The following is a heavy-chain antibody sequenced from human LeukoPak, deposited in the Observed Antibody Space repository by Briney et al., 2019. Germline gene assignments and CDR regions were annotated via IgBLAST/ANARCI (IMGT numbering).Heavy chain of an antibody. V-gene: IGHV1/OR15-2*03. D-gene: IGHD6-13*01. CDR1: GYTFTGYY. J-gene: IGHJ4*02. CDR3: AREDGAAAHPLNFDY. CDR2: INTYNGNT. Sequence: RASVKVSCKASGYTFTGYYMHWVRQAPGQGLEWMGWINTYNGNTNYAQKFQGRVTITADESTSTAYMELSSLRSEDTAVYYCAREDGAAAHPLNFDYWGQGTLVTVSS.